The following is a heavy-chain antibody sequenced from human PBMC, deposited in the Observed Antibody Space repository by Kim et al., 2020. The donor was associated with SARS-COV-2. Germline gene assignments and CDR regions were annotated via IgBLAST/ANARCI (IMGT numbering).Heavy chain of an antibody. D-gene: IGHD1-26*01. J-gene: IGHJ4*02. Sequence: YIYYADSVKGRFTISRDNAKNSLYLQMNSLRAEDTAVYYCARTLRSDFDYWGQGTLVTVSS. CDR3: ARTLRSDFDY. V-gene: IGHV3-21*01. CDR2: YI.